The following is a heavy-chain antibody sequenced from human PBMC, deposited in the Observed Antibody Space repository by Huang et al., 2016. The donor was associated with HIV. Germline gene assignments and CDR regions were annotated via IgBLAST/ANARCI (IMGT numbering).Heavy chain of an antibody. CDR1: GFKLSGFG. CDR3: AKESRWFSDFDH. CDR2: MSDDGRSQ. V-gene: IGHV3-30*18. J-gene: IGHJ4*02. D-gene: IGHD2-15*01. Sequence: QVHLVESGGGVVQPGGSLRLSCAASGFKLSGFGMHWVRQAPGKGLEGGAVMSDDGRSQFYTDSVKGRFTISRDNSDNTLSLQMKGLRPDDTAVYYCAKESRWFSDFDHWGQGVLVSVSS.